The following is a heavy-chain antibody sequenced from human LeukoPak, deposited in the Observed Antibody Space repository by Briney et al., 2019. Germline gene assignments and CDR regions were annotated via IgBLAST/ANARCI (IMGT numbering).Heavy chain of an antibody. V-gene: IGHV3-23*01. CDR2: ISVSGGST. CDR3: AKANIVVVPAPVMNWFDP. Sequence: GGSLRLSCAASGFTFSSYAMSWVRQAPGKGLEWVSAISVSGGSTYYADSVKGRFTISRDNSKNTLYLQMNSLRAEDTAVYYCAKANIVVVPAPVMNWFDPWGQGTLVTVSS. CDR1: GFTFSSYA. J-gene: IGHJ5*02. D-gene: IGHD2-2*01.